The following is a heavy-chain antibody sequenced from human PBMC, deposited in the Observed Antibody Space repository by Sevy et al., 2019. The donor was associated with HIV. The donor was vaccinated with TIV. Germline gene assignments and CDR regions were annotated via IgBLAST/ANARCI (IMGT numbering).Heavy chain of an antibody. CDR3: ARDGGGDYFDY. CDR2: ISNDATKK. Sequence: GGSLRLSCAASGFRFSGYAKHWVRQAPGKGLEWMAVISNDATKKYHINSVKGRFTISRDNAKNTLYLQMNSLRSEDTAVYCARDGGGDYFDYWGQGTLVTVSS. J-gene: IGHJ4*02. CDR1: GFRFSGYA. V-gene: IGHV3-30*04. D-gene: IGHD3-16*01.